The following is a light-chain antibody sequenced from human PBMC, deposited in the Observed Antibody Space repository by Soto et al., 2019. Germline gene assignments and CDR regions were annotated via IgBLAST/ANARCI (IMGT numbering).Light chain of an antibody. V-gene: IGKV1-39*01. CDR3: QQSLSSLFT. CDR1: QTISNY. Sequence: DIQLTQSPSSLSASVGDRVTIACRASQTISNYLNWYQQKPGKAPILLIHTASTLQSGVPSRFSGSGFGTDFTLTISSLQPEDFETYYCQQSLSSLFTFGTGTKGDI. CDR2: TAS. J-gene: IGKJ3*01.